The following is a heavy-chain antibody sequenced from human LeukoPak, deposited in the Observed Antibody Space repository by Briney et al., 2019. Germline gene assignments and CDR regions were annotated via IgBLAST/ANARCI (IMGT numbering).Heavy chain of an antibody. CDR1: GVAFSSYV. J-gene: IGHJ4*02. CDR3: ARDCSASSSDYYPLGY. D-gene: IGHD3-22*01. CDR2: ISGSGGGT. V-gene: IGHV3-23*01. Sequence: PGGSLRLSCEASGVAFSSYVMRWVRQAPGKGPEWVSGISGSGGGTYYADSVKGRFAISRDNSKNTLYLQMNSLRVEDTAVYFCARDCSASSSDYYPLGYWGQGTLVTVSS.